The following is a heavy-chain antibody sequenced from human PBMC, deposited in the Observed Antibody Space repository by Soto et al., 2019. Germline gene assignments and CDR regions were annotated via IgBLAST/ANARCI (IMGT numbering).Heavy chain of an antibody. CDR1: GGSISRSGYF. CDR2: IYDSGST. J-gene: IGHJ4*02. Sequence: LSLTCTVSGGSISRSGYFWSWIRQHPGKGLEWIGYIYDSGSTYYNPSLKSRVSLSVDTSKNQFSLNLTSVTAADTAMYYCARSSRSYFDYWGQGTLVTVSS. CDR3: ARSSRSYFDY. V-gene: IGHV4-31*03.